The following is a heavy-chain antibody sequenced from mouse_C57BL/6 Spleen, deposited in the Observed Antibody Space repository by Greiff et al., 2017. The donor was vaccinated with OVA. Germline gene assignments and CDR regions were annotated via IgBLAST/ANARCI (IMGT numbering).Heavy chain of an antibody. CDR3: ARTDDGSGYFDV. V-gene: IGHV3-6*01. D-gene: IGHD2-3*01. Sequence: ESGPGLVKPSQSLSLTCSVTGYSITSGYYWNWIRQFPGNKLEWMGYISYDGSNNYNPSLKNRISITRDTSKNQFFLKLNSVTTEDTATYYCARTDDGSGYFDVWGTGTTVTVSS. CDR2: ISYDGSN. CDR1: GYSITSGYY. J-gene: IGHJ1*03.